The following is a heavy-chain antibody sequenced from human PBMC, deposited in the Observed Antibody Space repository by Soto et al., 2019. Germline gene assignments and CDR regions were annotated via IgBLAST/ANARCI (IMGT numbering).Heavy chain of an antibody. CDR2: ISWNSGSI. CDR1: GFTFDDYA. CDR3: AKGLGEVPAAPGWFDP. J-gene: IGHJ5*02. Sequence: EVQLVESGGGLVQPGRSLRLSCAASGFTFDDYAMHWVRQAPGKGLEWVSGISWNSGSIGYADSVKGRFTISRDNAKNSLYLQMNSLRAEDTALYYCAKGLGEVPAAPGWFDPWGQGTLVTVSS. D-gene: IGHD2-2*01. V-gene: IGHV3-9*01.